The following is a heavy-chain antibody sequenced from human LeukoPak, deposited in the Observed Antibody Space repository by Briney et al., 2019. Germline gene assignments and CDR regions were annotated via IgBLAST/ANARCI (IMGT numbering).Heavy chain of an antibody. Sequence: ISIISSTLSYALSVKGRFTISRDNYKKNMYLQINSLRAEDTAVYYCARDLSSGWDAFDIWGQGTMVTVSS. J-gene: IGHJ3*02. V-gene: IGHV3-48*01. D-gene: IGHD6-19*01. CDR2: ISIISSTL. CDR3: ARDLSSGWDAFDI.